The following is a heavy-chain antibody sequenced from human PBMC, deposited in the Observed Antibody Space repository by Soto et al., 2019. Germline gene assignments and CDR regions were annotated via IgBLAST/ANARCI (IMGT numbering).Heavy chain of an antibody. D-gene: IGHD4-17*01. J-gene: IGHJ6*03. Sequence: GGSLRLSCAASGFTFSGYWMTWVRQAPGKGLEWVANIDYVGSEKNYVDSVKGRFTISRDNARNSLYLQMNTLRAEDTAVYYCARALDYGDYHYYYMAVWGKGTTVTVSS. CDR3: ARALDYGDYHYYYMAV. CDR1: GFTFSGYW. V-gene: IGHV3-7*02. CDR2: IDYVGSEK.